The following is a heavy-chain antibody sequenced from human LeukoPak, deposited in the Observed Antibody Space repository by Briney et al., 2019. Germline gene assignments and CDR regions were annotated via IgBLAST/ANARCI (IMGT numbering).Heavy chain of an antibody. D-gene: IGHD4-17*01. CDR2: IYSGGTT. CDR1: GFTVSSNY. V-gene: IGHV3-66*02. J-gene: IGHJ6*03. Sequence: GGSLRLSCAASGFTVSSNYMSWVRQAPGKGLEWVSVIYSGGTTYYADSVRGRFTISRDNSKNTLYLQMNSLRPEDTAVYYCARDFYGDYSHYYYMDVWGKGTTVTVSS. CDR3: ARDFYGDYSHYYYMDV.